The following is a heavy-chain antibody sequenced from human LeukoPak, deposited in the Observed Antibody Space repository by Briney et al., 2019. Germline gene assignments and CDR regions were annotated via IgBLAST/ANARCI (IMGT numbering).Heavy chain of an antibody. CDR2: IYPGDSDT. V-gene: IGHV5-51*01. J-gene: IGHJ4*02. Sequence: GESLKISCKGSGYSFTSYWIGWVRQMPGKGLEWMGIIYPGDSDTRYSPSFQGQVTISADKSISTAYLQWSSLKVSDTAMYYCARPTYYYDSSGYHTEYYFDYWGQGTLVTVSS. CDR3: ARPTYYYDSSGYHTEYYFDY. D-gene: IGHD3-22*01. CDR1: GYSFTSYW.